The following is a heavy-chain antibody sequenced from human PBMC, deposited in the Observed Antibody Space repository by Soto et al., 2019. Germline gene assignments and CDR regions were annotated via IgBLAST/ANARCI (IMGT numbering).Heavy chain of an antibody. D-gene: IGHD2-2*01. J-gene: IGHJ6*02. Sequence: QVQLQESGPGLVKPSQTLSLTCTVSGGSISSGDYYWSWIRQPPGKGLEWIGYIYYSGSTYYNPSLKSRVTISVDTSKNQYSLKLSSVTAADTAVYYCARDVSSRYCSSTSCYRMNYYGMDVWGQGTTVTVSS. V-gene: IGHV4-30-4*01. CDR3: ARDVSSRYCSSTSCYRMNYYGMDV. CDR2: IYYSGST. CDR1: GGSISSGDYY.